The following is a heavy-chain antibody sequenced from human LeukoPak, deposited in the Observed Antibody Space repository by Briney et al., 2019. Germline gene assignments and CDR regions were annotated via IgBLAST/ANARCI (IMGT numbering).Heavy chain of an antibody. V-gene: IGHV3-30-3*01. D-gene: IGHD3-3*01. Sequence: GGSLRLACAAAGFTFSSYAMRWVRQAPGKGLEWVAVISYDGSNTYYADSVQGRFTISRDNSKNTLYLQMSSLRAEDTAVYYCARPPLRFLEWLLSSYFDYWGQGTLVTVST. J-gene: IGHJ4*02. CDR2: ISYDGSNT. CDR1: GFTFSSYA. CDR3: ARPPLRFLEWLLSSYFDY.